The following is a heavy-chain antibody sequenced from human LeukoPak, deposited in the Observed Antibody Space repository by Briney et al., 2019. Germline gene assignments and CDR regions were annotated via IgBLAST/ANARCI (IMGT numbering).Heavy chain of an antibody. CDR3: ARSGTVGAMPV. J-gene: IGHJ4*02. CDR2: VYYSGNT. Sequence: SETLSLTCTVSGGPISSYYWSWIRQPPGKGLEWIGYVYYSGNTNYNPSLKSRVTISVDTSKNQFSLKLSSVTAADTAVYYCARSGTVGAMPVWGQGTLVTVSS. D-gene: IGHD1-26*01. V-gene: IGHV4-59*08. CDR1: GGPISSYY.